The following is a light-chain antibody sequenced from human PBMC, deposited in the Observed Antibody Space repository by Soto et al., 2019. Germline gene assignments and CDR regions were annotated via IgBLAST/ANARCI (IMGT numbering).Light chain of an antibody. V-gene: IGKV3-11*01. Sequence: EIVLTQSPATLSLSAGERATLSGRASQSVSVYLAWYQQKPGQAPRPLIYDASNRATGIPARFSGSGSGTDFTLTISSLEPEDFAVYFCQQRSNWPWTFGQGTKVDIK. CDR2: DAS. CDR3: QQRSNWPWT. CDR1: QSVSVY. J-gene: IGKJ1*01.